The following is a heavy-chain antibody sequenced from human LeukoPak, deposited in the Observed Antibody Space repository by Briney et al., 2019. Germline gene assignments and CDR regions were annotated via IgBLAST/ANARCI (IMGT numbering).Heavy chain of an antibody. Sequence: GGSLRLSCAASGFTFSTFWMSWVRQAPGKGLEWVANIKEDGGEKYYVASMKGRFIISRDNAKNSLYLQMNSLRVEDTAVYYCARDRGVNGYFDLWGRGTLVTVSS. CDR3: ARDRGVNGYFDL. D-gene: IGHD3-10*01. V-gene: IGHV3-7*01. CDR1: GFTFSTFW. CDR2: IKEDGGEK. J-gene: IGHJ2*01.